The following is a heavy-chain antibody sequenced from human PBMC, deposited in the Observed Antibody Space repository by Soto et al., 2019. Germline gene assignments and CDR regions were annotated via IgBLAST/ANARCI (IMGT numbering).Heavy chain of an antibody. Sequence: EVQLLESGGGLVQPGGSLRLSCAASGFTFRSYGMTWVRQAPGKGLEWVSFSSATGSGTYYADSVKGRFTISRDNSKNTLDLQMTSVRADDTAVYYCAKDRRAGGNYGFHSDFWGQGAVVIVSS. J-gene: IGHJ4*02. CDR1: GFTFRSYG. D-gene: IGHD1-7*01. V-gene: IGHV3-23*01. CDR3: AKDRRAGGNYGFHSDF. CDR2: SSATGSGT.